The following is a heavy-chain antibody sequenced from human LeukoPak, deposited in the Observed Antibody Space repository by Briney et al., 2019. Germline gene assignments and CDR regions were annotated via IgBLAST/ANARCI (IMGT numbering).Heavy chain of an antibody. Sequence: PGGSLRLSCAASGFTFDDYTMNWVRQAPGQDLEWVSLMSWDGGSTYYADSVKGRFTISRDNSKNSLYLQMNSLRTEDTALYYCAKDIKHPGGYYYGMDVWGQGTTVTVSS. CDR3: AKDIKHPGGYYYGMDV. CDR2: MSWDGGST. CDR1: GFTFDDYT. V-gene: IGHV3-43*01. D-gene: IGHD3-10*01. J-gene: IGHJ6*02.